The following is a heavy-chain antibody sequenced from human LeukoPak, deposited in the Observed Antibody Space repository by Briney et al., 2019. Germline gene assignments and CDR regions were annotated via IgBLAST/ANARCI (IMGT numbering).Heavy chain of an antibody. CDR3: ARGGPGAYFDY. Sequence: GGSLRLSCVVSGFTFSTYWMHRVRQAPGKGLVWVSRINGDGRETTYGDSVKGRFTISRDNAKNTLFLQMNSLRAEDTAVFYCARGGPGAYFDYWGQGTLVTVSS. CDR1: GFTFSTYW. J-gene: IGHJ4*02. CDR2: INGDGRET. D-gene: IGHD1-14*01. V-gene: IGHV3-74*01.